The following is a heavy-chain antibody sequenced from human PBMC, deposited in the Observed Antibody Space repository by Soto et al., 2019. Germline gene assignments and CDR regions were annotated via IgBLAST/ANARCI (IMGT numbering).Heavy chain of an antibody. CDR1: GYTFTSYD. J-gene: IGHJ6*03. Sequence: ASVMLSCKASGYTFTSYDINWVRQATGQGLEWMGWMNPNSGNTGYAQKFQGRVTMTRNTSISTAYMELSSLRSEDTAVYYCARGRITFGGVILDPYYYYMDVWGKGTTVSVSS. D-gene: IGHD3-16*01. V-gene: IGHV1-8*01. CDR2: MNPNSGNT. CDR3: ARGRITFGGVILDPYYYYMDV.